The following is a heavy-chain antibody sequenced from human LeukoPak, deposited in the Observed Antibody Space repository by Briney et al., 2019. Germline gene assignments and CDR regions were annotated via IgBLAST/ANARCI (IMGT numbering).Heavy chain of an antibody. CDR3: AKGSAAGRPYYFDY. Sequence: GGSLRLSCAASGFIFSNYAMSWVRQAPGKGLEWVSAIDSTGAYTWYADSVKGRFTISKDSPKTILYLQMNSLRAEDAAVYFCAKGSAAGRPYYFDYWGQGTLVTVSS. CDR2: IDSTGAYT. CDR1: GFIFSNYA. D-gene: IGHD6-25*01. V-gene: IGHV3-23*01. J-gene: IGHJ4*02.